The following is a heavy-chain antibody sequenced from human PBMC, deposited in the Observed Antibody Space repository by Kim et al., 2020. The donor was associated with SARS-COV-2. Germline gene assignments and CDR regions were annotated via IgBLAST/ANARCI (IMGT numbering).Heavy chain of an antibody. CDR1: GYSFTSYW. CDR3: ASGPKYYYDSSGYDPLDY. J-gene: IGHJ4*02. CDR2: IDPSDSYT. V-gene: IGHV5-10-1*01. D-gene: IGHD3-22*01. Sequence: GESLKISCKGSGYSFTSYWISWVRQMPGKGLEWMGRIDPSDSYTNYSPSFQGHVTISADKSISTAYLQWSSLKASDTAMYYCASGPKYYYDSSGYDPLDYWGQGTLVTVSS.